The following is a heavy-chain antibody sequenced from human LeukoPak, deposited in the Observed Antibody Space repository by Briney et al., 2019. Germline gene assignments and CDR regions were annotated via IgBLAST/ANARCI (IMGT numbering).Heavy chain of an antibody. CDR3: AREPRGAYFDY. Sequence: PGGSLRLSCAASGFTFSSYSMNWVRQAPGKGLEWVSYISSSSSTIYYADSVKGRFTISRDNAKNSLYLQMNSLRAEDTAVYYCAREPRGAYFDYSGQGTLVTVSS. J-gene: IGHJ4*02. CDR2: ISSSSSTI. D-gene: IGHD3-10*01. V-gene: IGHV3-48*01. CDR1: GFTFSSYS.